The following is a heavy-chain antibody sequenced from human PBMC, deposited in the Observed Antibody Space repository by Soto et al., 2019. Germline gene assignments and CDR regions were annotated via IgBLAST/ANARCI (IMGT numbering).Heavy chain of an antibody. Sequence: QVQLVQSGAEVKKPGSSVKVSCKASGGTFSNYAFSWVRQAPGQGPEWMGGTIPIFGTPNYAQTCQARLTITADDPTSTAYTELSSLRSEATAVYYCARGGDVEAAVAMSEYYSGMDFWGQGTTVTVAS. D-gene: IGHD5-12*01. CDR3: ARGGDVEAAVAMSEYYSGMDF. J-gene: IGHJ6*02. V-gene: IGHV1-69*01. CDR1: GGTFSNYA. CDR2: TIPIFGTP.